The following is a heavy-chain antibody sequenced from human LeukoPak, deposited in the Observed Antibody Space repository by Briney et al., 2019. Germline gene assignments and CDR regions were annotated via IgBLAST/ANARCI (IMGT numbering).Heavy chain of an antibody. CDR1: GFTFSGYG. V-gene: IGHV3-30*02. CDR2: IRYDGSDK. D-gene: IGHD5-24*01. CDR3: AAINGAQLPIREY. Sequence: GGSLRLSCAASGFTFSGYGMHWVRQAPGKGLEWVSFIRYDGSDKYYADSVKGRFTISRDNSKNTLYLQMNSLRVDYAAVYYCAAINGAQLPIREYWGQGTLVTVSS. J-gene: IGHJ1*01.